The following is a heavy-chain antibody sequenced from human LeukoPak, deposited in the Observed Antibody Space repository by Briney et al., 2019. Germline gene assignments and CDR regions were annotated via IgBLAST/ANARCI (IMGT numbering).Heavy chain of an antibody. V-gene: IGHV4-39*07. CDR2: IFYSGGT. CDR3: AKSNGYGLVGI. CDR1: GGSINTPNYY. D-gene: IGHD3-10*01. Sequence: SETLSLTCTVSGGSINTPNYYWGWIRQTAGKGLEWIGNIFYSGGTYYSPSLTSRVTISLDTSRNQFSLKLNSVTAADTAVYYCAKSNGYGLVGIWGQGTMVTVSS. J-gene: IGHJ3*02.